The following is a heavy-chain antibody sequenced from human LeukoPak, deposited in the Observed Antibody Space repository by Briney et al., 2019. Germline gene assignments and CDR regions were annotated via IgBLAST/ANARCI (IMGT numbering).Heavy chain of an antibody. CDR2: ISTSGASA. Sequence: KSGGSLRLSCAAFGFTFSTYAMDWVRQAPGKGLEWVSAISTSGASAYYADSVKGRFTISRDNAKNSLYLQMNSLRPEDTAVYYCASSPRIAAEFQHWGQGTLVTVSS. D-gene: IGHD6-13*01. CDR1: GFTFSTYA. V-gene: IGHV3-21*04. CDR3: ASSPRIAAEFQH. J-gene: IGHJ1*01.